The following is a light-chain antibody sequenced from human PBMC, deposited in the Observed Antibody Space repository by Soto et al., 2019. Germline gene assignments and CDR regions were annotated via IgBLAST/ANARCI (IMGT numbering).Light chain of an antibody. CDR2: GNT. CDR3: QSYDISLRGNV. CDR1: SSNIGAGFD. Sequence: QSVLTQPPSVSGAPGQRVILSCTGNSSNIGAGFDVHWYQQVPGSAPTLLIYGNTHRPTGVPDRFSGSKGGTSASLTITGLQADDEADYYCQSYDISLRGNVFGPGTKPPS. V-gene: IGLV1-40*01. J-gene: IGLJ1*01.